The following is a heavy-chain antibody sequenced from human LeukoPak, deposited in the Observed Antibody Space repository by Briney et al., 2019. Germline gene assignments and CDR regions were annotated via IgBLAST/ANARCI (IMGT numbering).Heavy chain of an antibody. CDR3: ARGPFSLRFPDY. V-gene: IGHV1-69*13. Sequence: SVKVSCKASGYTFTSYDINWVRQAPGQGLEWMGGIIPIFGTANYAQKFQGRVTITADESTSTAYMELSSLRSEDTAVYYCARGPFSLRFPDYWGQGTLVTVSS. CDR2: IIPIFGTA. D-gene: IGHD3-3*01. J-gene: IGHJ4*02. CDR1: GYTFTSYD.